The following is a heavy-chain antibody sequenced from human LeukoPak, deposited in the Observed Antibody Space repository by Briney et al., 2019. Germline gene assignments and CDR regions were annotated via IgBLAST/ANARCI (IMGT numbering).Heavy chain of an antibody. Sequence: SEALSLTXAVYGGSFSGYYWSWIRQPPGKGLEWIREINHSGSTNYNPSLKSRVTISVDTSKNQFSLKLSSVTAADTAVYYCASVDTAGYYYYYMDVWGKGTTVTVSS. CDR2: INHSGST. V-gene: IGHV4-34*01. CDR1: GGSFSGYY. CDR3: ASVDTAGYYYYYMDV. D-gene: IGHD5-18*01. J-gene: IGHJ6*03.